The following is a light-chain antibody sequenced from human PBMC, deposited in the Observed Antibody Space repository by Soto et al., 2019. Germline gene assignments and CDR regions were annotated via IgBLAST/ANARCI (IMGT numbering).Light chain of an antibody. CDR3: LSFDRSMSVV. CDR1: SSNIGAGYD. CDR2: GDT. J-gene: IGLJ2*01. V-gene: IGLV1-40*01. Sequence: QSVLTQPPSVSGAPGQRVTISCTGSSSNIGAGYDVHWYQQHPGRAPKLLIYGDTNRPSGVPDRFSGSKSGTSASLAITGLQDEEEAAYYCLSFDRSMSVVFGGGTKLTVL.